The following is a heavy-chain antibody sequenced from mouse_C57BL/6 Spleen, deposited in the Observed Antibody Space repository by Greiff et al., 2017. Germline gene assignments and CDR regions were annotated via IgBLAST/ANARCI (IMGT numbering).Heavy chain of an antibody. CDR1: GFSLTSYG. V-gene: IGHV2-2*01. CDR3: ASYDYDGFAY. CDR2: IWSGEST. J-gene: IGHJ3*01. D-gene: IGHD2-4*01. Sequence: QVQLQQPGPGLVQPSQSLSITCTVSGFSLTSYGVPWVPQSPGKGLEWLGVIWSGESTDYNAAFISSLSISKDNSKSQVFFKMNSLQADDTAIYYCASYDYDGFAYWGQGTLVTVSA.